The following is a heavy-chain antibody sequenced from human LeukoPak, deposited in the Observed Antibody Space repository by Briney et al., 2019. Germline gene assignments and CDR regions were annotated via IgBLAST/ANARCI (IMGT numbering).Heavy chain of an antibody. CDR1: GFTLSNHG. D-gene: IGHD1-26*01. V-gene: IGHV3-33*01. J-gene: IGHJ4*02. CDR2: MWYDGSKE. Sequence: GGSLRLSCAASGFTLSNHGMHWVRQAPGKGLDWVAGMWYDGSKEDYADSVKGRFTISRDMSKNTLNLQMNSLRVEDTAMFYCARDLSFGSLDFRGQGTLVTVSS. CDR3: ARDLSFGSLDF.